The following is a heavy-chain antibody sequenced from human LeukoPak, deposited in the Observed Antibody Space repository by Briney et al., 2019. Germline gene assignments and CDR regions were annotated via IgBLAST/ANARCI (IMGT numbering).Heavy chain of an antibody. D-gene: IGHD2-2*02. CDR1: GFTFSSYS. CDR3: AREGDIVVVPAAIGMPNWFDP. V-gene: IGHV3-21*01. Sequence: GGSLRLSCAASGFTFSSYSMNWVRQAPGKGLEWVSSISSSSSYIYYADSVKGRFTISRDNAKNSLYLQMNSLRAEDTAVYYCAREGDIVVVPAAIGMPNWFDPWGQGTLVTVSS. CDR2: ISSSSSYI. J-gene: IGHJ5*02.